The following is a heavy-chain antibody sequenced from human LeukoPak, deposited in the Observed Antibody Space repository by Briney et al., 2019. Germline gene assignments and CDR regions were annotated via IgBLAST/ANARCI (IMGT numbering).Heavy chain of an antibody. Sequence: GGSLRLSCAASGFTLSSYAMSWVRQAPGKGLEWVSLISGNAGSTYYADSVKGRFTISRDITKNTLYLQMNSLRAEDTAVYYCARGGNTALDYWGQGTLVTVSS. V-gene: IGHV3-23*01. CDR1: GFTLSSYA. J-gene: IGHJ4*02. CDR2: ISGNAGST. CDR3: ARGGNTALDY. D-gene: IGHD5-18*01.